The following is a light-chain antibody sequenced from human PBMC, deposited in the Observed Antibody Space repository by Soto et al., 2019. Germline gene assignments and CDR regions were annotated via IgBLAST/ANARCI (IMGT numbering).Light chain of an antibody. V-gene: IGKV3-20*01. Sequence: EIVLTQSPGTLSLSPGERATLSCRASQSVSSNFLAWYQQKPGQAPRLLIYGASTRATGIPDRFSGSGSETDFTLTISGLEPEDSAVYYCQQFDDSVTFGQGTRLEIK. CDR1: QSVSSNF. J-gene: IGKJ5*01. CDR3: QQFDDSVT. CDR2: GAS.